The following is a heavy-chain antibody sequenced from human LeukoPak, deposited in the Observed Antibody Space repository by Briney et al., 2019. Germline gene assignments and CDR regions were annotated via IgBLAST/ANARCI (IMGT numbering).Heavy chain of an antibody. V-gene: IGHV4-4*02. CDR1: SGSISSSNW. CDR3: ARVGDSGGYYSDH. D-gene: IGHD3-22*01. J-gene: IGHJ5*02. Sequence: KSSETLPLTCAVSSGSISSSNWWSWVRQPPGKGLEWIGEIYYGGTTNYNPSLKSRVTMSVDTSKNQFSLKLSSVTAADTAVYYCARVGDSGGYYSDHWGQGTLVTVSS. CDR2: IYYGGTT.